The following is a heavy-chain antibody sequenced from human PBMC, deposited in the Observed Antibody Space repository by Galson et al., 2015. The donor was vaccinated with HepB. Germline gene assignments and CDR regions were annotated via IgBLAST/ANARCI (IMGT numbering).Heavy chain of an antibody. CDR2: ISDSGRNT. D-gene: IGHD2-2*01. V-gene: IGHV3-23*01. CDR1: GLTFSSSA. J-gene: IGHJ4*02. CDR3: ARMPIRDVAVFPAAVLFDY. Sequence: SLRLSCAASGLTFSSSAMSWVRQAPGRGLEWFSSISDSGRNTDYAESVKGRFTISRDNSRSTLYLQMNSLRIDDTAVYYCARMPIRDVAVFPAAVLFDYWGQGTLVTVSS.